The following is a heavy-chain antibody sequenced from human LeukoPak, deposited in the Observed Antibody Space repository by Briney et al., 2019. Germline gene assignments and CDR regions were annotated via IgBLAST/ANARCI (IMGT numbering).Heavy chain of an antibody. D-gene: IGHD1-26*01. CDR3: ARVIRENWFDP. CDR1: GGSISSYC. Sequence: SETLSLTCTVSGGSISSYCWSWIRQPAGKGLEWIGRIYTSGSTNYNPSLKSRVAISVDTSKNQFSLKLSSVTAADTAAYYCARVIRENWFDPWGQGTLVTVSS. CDR2: IYTSGST. J-gene: IGHJ5*02. V-gene: IGHV4-4*07.